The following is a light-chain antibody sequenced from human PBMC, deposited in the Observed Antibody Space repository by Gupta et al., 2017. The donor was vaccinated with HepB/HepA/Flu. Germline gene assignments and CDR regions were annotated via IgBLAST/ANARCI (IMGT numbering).Light chain of an antibody. V-gene: IGLV1-44*01. J-gene: IGLJ2*01. CDR2: SND. Sequence: QSVLSQPPSASGTPGQRVTISCFGSSSNIGSNSVNWYQQLPGTAPKLLMYSNDQRPSGVPDRFSGSRSGTSASLAISGLQSEDEAEYYCASWDDSLNGVIFGGGTNLTVL. CDR1: SSNIGSNS. CDR3: ASWDDSLNGVI.